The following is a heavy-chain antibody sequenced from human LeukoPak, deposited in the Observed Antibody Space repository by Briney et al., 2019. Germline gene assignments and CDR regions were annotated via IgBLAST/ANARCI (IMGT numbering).Heavy chain of an antibody. D-gene: IGHD2/OR15-2a*01. Sequence: ASVKVSCKASGYTFTAYYMHWVRQAPGQGLEWMGWINPNTGGTDYAQGFRARVTFTADTSIGTAYMEVSRLKSDDTAMFYCAIRPVNSVSDGFYWGQGTLVTVSS. CDR3: AIRPVNSVSDGFY. CDR2: INPNTGGT. V-gene: IGHV1-2*02. CDR1: GYTFTAYY. J-gene: IGHJ4*02.